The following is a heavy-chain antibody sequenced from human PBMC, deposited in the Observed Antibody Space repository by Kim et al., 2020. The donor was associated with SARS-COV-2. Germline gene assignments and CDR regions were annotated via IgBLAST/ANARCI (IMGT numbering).Heavy chain of an antibody. V-gene: IGHV3-33*05. D-gene: IGHD3-10*01. CDR1: GFTFSSYG. CDR3: ARELCYGSGSYYASPVDV. Sequence: GGSLRLSCAASGFTFSSYGMHWVRQAPGKGLEWVAVISYDGSNKYYADSVKGRFTISRDNSKNTLYLQMNSLRAEDTAVYYCARELCYGSGSYYASPVDVWGQGTTVTVSS. J-gene: IGHJ6*02. CDR2: ISYDGSNK.